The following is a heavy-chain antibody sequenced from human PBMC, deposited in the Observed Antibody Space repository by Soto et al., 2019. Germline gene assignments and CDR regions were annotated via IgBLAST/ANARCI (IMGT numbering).Heavy chain of an antibody. CDR3: ARDSGPYGSGSFYT. D-gene: IGHD3-10*01. V-gene: IGHV3-23*01. J-gene: IGHJ5*02. CDR1: GFTFSTYA. Sequence: EVQVLESGGGLVQPGGSLRLSCAASGFTFSTYAMSWVRQAPGKGLEWVSAISGSGGSTHYADSVKGRFTISRDNSKNTLYLQMNSGRAEDTALYYCARDSGPYGSGSFYTWGQGTLVTVSS. CDR2: ISGSGGST.